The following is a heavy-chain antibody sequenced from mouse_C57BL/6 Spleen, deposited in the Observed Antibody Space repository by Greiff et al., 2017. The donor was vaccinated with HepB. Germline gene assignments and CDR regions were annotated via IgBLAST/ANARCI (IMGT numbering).Heavy chain of an antibody. Sequence: EVKLEESGGGLVQPGGSLKLSCAASGFTFSDYYMYWVRQTPEKRLEWVAYISNGGGSTYYPDTVKGRFTISRDNAKNTLYLQMSRLKSEDTAMYYCARPQDSSGYGFAYWGQGTLVTVSA. CDR3: ARPQDSSGYGFAY. D-gene: IGHD3-2*02. CDR2: ISNGGGST. V-gene: IGHV5-12*01. J-gene: IGHJ3*01. CDR1: GFTFSDYY.